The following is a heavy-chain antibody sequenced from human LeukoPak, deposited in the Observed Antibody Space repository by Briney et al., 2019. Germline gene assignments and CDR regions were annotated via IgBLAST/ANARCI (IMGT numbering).Heavy chain of an antibody. J-gene: IGHJ4*02. CDR2: ISGSGGST. Sequence: GGTLRLSCAASGFTFSSYGMSWVRQAPGKGLEWVSAISGSGGSTNYADSVKGRFTISRDNSKNTLYLQMNSLRAEDTAVYYCTREAYCSGGSCYHFDYWGQGTLVTVSS. V-gene: IGHV3-23*01. CDR3: TREAYCSGGSCYHFDY. D-gene: IGHD2-15*01. CDR1: GFTFSSYG.